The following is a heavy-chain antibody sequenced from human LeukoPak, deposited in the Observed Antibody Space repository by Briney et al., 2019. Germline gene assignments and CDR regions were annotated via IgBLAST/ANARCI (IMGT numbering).Heavy chain of an antibody. CDR1: GYSISSGYY. D-gene: IGHD1-26*01. J-gene: IGHJ4*02. V-gene: IGHV4-38-2*02. CDR2: IYHSGST. Sequence: SETLSLTCTVSGYSISSGYYWGWIRQPPGKGLEWIGSIYHSGSTYYNPSLKSRVTISVDTSKNQFSLKLSSVTAADTAVYYCARLGIVGAELDYWGQGTLVTVSS. CDR3: ARLGIVGAELDY.